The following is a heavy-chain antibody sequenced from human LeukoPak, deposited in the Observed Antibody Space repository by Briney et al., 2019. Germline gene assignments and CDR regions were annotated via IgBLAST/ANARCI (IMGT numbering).Heavy chain of an antibody. D-gene: IGHD3-3*01. Sequence: GGSLRLSCAASGFTFSSYSMNWVRQAPGKGLEWVSSISSSSSYIYYADSVKGRFTISRDNAKDSLYLQMNSLRAEDSAVYYCARDLGRVTIYYMDVWGKGTTVTVSS. CDR2: ISSSSSYI. J-gene: IGHJ6*03. V-gene: IGHV3-21*01. CDR3: ARDLGRVTIYYMDV. CDR1: GFTFSSYS.